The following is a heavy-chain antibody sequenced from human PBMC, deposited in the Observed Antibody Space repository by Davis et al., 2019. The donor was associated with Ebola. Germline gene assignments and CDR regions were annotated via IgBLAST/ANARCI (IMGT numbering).Heavy chain of an antibody. CDR2: ISSSGSTI. CDR1: GFTFSDYY. V-gene: IGHV3-11*04. D-gene: IGHD6-25*01. Sequence: GESLKISCAASGFTFSDYYMSWIRQAPGKGLEWVSYISSSGSTIYYADSVKGRFTISRDNAKNSLYLQMNSLRAEDTAVYYCARDPSGLTYYYMDVWGKGTTVTVSS. CDR3: ARDPSGLTYYYMDV. J-gene: IGHJ6*03.